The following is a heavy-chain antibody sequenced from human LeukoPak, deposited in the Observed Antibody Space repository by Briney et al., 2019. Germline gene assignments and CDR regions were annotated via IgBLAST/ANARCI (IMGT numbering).Heavy chain of an antibody. CDR3: AQKSSSWTNFDY. Sequence: ASVKVPCKVSGYTLTELSMHWVRQAPGKGLEWMGGFDPEDGETIYAQKFQGRVTMTEDTSTDTAYMELSSLRSEDTAVYYCAQKSSSWTNFDYWGQGTLVTVSS. CDR1: GYTLTELS. CDR2: FDPEDGET. D-gene: IGHD6-13*01. J-gene: IGHJ4*02. V-gene: IGHV1-24*01.